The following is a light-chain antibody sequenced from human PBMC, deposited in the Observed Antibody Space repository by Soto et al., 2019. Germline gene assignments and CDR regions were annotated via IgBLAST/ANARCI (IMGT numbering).Light chain of an antibody. J-gene: IGKJ2*01. V-gene: IGKV1-33*01. CDR2: DAS. CDR3: QQYDNLPRT. Sequence: DIQMTQSPSSLSASVGDRVTITCQASQDISNYLNWYQQKPGKAPKLLIYDASNLETEVPSRFSGSGSGTDFTFTISSLQPEDIATYYGQQYDNLPRTFGQGTRQEIK. CDR1: QDISNY.